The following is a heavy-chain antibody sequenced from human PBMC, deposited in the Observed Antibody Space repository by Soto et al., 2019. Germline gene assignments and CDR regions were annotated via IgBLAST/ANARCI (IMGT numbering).Heavy chain of an antibody. CDR3: ARRYGGSIDY. Sequence: SETLSLTCTVSGGSISSYYWSWIRQPPGKGLEWIGYIYYSGSTNYNPSLKSRVTISVDTSKNQFSLKLSSVTAADTAVYYCARRYGGSIDYWGQGALVTVSS. V-gene: IGHV4-59*08. CDR1: GGSISSYY. J-gene: IGHJ4*02. D-gene: IGHD2-15*01. CDR2: IYYSGST.